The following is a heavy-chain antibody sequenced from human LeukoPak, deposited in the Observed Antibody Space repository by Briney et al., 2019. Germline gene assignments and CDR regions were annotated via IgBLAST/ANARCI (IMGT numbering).Heavy chain of an antibody. D-gene: IGHD2-15*01. CDR2: IYYSGST. CDR3: ARLVTGYCSGGSCFQFDP. V-gene: IGHV4-59*08. CDR1: GGSISSYY. J-gene: IGHJ5*02. Sequence: ASGTPSLTCTVSGGSISSYYWSWIRQPPGKGLEWIGYIYYSGSTNYNPSLKSRVTISVDTSKNQFSLKLSSVTAADTAVYYCARLVTGYCSGGSCFQFDPWGQGTLVTVSS.